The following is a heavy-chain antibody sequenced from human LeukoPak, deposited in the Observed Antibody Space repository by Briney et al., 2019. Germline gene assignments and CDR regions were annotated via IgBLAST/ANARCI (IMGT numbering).Heavy chain of an antibody. J-gene: IGHJ4*02. D-gene: IGHD2-15*01. Sequence: GGSLRLSCTASGFTFSSYGMNWVRQAPGKGLEWVSYISSSTSTIYYADSVKGRFTISRDNAKNSLYLLMNSLRDEDTAVYYCARGGFFDYWGQGTLVTVSS. CDR2: ISSSTSTI. CDR1: GFTFSSYG. CDR3: ARGGFFDY. V-gene: IGHV3-48*02.